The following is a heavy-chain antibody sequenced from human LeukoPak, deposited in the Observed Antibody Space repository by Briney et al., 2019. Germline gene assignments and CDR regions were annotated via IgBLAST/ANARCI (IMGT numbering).Heavy chain of an antibody. CDR1: GYTFTSYD. Sequence: GASVKVSCKASGYTFTSYDINWVRQATGQGLEWMGWMNPNSGNTGYAQKFQGRVTMTRNTSISTAYMELSSLRSEDTAVYYCARSLSVLRFLEWLSPENTSEQSYYYYGMDVWGQGTTVTVSS. J-gene: IGHJ6*02. V-gene: IGHV1-8*01. CDR2: MNPNSGNT. CDR3: ARSLSVLRFLEWLSPENTSEQSYYYYGMDV. D-gene: IGHD3-3*01.